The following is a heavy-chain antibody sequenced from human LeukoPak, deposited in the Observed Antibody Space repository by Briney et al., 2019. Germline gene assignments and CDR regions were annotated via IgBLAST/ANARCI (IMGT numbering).Heavy chain of an antibody. CDR3: AKDYCSSTSCYSYMDV. CDR1: GFTFYDYT. Sequence: GGSLRLSCAASGFTFYDYTMHWVRQAPGKGLEWVSLISWDGGSTYYADSVKGRFTISRDNSKNSLYLRMNSLRTEDTALYYCAKDYCSSTSCYSYMDVWGKGTTVTISS. D-gene: IGHD2-2*01. V-gene: IGHV3-43*01. CDR2: ISWDGGST. J-gene: IGHJ6*03.